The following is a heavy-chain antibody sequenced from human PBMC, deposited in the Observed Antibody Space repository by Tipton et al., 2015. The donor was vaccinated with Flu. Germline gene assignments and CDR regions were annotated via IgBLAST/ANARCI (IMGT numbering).Heavy chain of an antibody. J-gene: IGHJ6*02. CDR1: GGSFSGYY. CDR3: ARSGGSGSYYWYYYYGMDV. V-gene: IGHV4-34*01. CDR2: INHSGST. D-gene: IGHD3-10*01. Sequence: TLSLTCAVYGGSFSGYYWSWIRQPPGKGLEWIGEINHSGSTNYNPSLKSRVTISVDTSKNQFSLKLSSVTAADTAVYYCARSGGSGSYYWYYYYGMDVWGQGTTVTVSS.